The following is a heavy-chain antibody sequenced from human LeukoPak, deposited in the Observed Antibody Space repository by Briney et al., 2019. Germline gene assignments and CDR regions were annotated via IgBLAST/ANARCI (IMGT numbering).Heavy chain of an antibody. CDR2: ISSSSNYI. D-gene: IGHD1-1*01. V-gene: IGHV3-21*01. CDR3: ARGGSGTAPSGRYTDY. CDR1: GFTFTSYT. Sequence: PGGSLRLSCAASGFTFTSYTMVWVRQAPGKGLEWVSSISSSSNYIYYADSVKGRFTISRDNAKTSLYLHINSLRAEDTAVYYCARGGSGTAPSGRYTDYWGQGTLVTVSS. J-gene: IGHJ4*02.